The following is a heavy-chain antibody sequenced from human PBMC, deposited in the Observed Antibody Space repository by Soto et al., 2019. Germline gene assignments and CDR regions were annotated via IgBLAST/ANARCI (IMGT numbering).Heavy chain of an antibody. J-gene: IGHJ3*02. V-gene: IGHV3-48*03. CDR2: ISSSGSTI. Sequence: GGSLRLSCAASGFTFSSYEMNWVRQAPGKGLEWVSYISSSGSTIYYADSVKGRFTISRDNAKNSLYLQTNSLRAEDTAVYYCARFYDSSGYYYEGADAFDIWGQGTMVTVSS. CDR1: GFTFSSYE. D-gene: IGHD3-22*01. CDR3: ARFYDSSGYYYEGADAFDI.